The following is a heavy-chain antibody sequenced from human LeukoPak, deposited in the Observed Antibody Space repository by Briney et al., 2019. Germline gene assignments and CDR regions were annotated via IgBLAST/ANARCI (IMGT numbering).Heavy chain of an antibody. CDR1: GGTFSSYA. CDR3: ARALVTNYDFWSGYYTNWFDP. J-gene: IGHJ5*02. Sequence: ASVKVSFKASGGTFSSYAISWVRQAPGQGLEWMGWISAYNGNTNYAQKLQGRVTMTTDTSTSTAYMELRSLRSDDTAVYYCARALVTNYDFWSGYYTNWFDPWGQGTLVTVSS. D-gene: IGHD3-3*01. CDR2: ISAYNGNT. V-gene: IGHV1-18*01.